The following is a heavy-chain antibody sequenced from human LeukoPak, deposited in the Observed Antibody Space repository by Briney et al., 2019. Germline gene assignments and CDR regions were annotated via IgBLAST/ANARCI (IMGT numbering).Heavy chain of an antibody. Sequence: SETLSLTCCVSGGSISSDNYYWTWIRQPAGRGLEWIGRFHTGGSANYNPSLKSRVTISVDTSKNQFSLRLNSVTAADTAIYYCAREEYYDDSGYYFRYFDSWGQGTLVTVSS. CDR2: FHTGGSA. D-gene: IGHD3-22*01. V-gene: IGHV4-61*02. J-gene: IGHJ4*02. CDR3: AREEYYDDSGYYFRYFDS. CDR1: GGSISSDNYY.